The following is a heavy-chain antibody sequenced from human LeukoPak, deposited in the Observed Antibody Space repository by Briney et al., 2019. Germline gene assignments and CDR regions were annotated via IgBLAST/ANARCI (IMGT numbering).Heavy chain of an antibody. D-gene: IGHD2-8*01. J-gene: IGHJ5*02. Sequence: GASVKVSCKASGGTFSSYAISWVRQAPGQGLGWMGRIIPILGIANYAQKFQGRVTITADKSTSTAYMELSSLRSEDTAVYYCARSAHDMVYAINQANWFDPWGQGTLVTVSS. CDR3: ARSAHDMVYAINQANWFDP. CDR2: IIPILGIA. V-gene: IGHV1-69*04. CDR1: GGTFSSYA.